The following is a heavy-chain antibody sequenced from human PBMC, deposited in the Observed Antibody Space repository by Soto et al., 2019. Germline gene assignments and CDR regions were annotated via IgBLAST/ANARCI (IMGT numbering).Heavy chain of an antibody. Sequence: SSETLSVTCAVSGDSMSSSDYYWGWIRQPPGKGLEWIGSIYYSGSTYYNPSLQSRVAISVDTSKNQFSLKLKSVTAADTAIYYCARRTVNIRTFYSGLKTHCFDYWGQGAPVTVSS. J-gene: IGHJ4*02. V-gene: IGHV4-39*01. CDR2: IYYSGST. CDR1: GDSMSSSDYY. D-gene: IGHD6-19*01. CDR3: ARRTVNIRTFYSGLKTHCFDY.